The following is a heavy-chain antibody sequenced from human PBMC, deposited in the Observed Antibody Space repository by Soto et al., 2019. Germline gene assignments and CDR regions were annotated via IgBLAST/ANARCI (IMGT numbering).Heavy chain of an antibody. Sequence: GGSLRLSCAASGFTFSSYSMNWVRQAPGKGLEWVSSISSSSSYIYYADSVKGRFTISRDNSKSTLYLQMNGLRAEDTAVYYCAREASSALLDYWGQGTLVTVSS. CDR1: GFTFSSYS. CDR3: AREASSALLDY. J-gene: IGHJ4*02. V-gene: IGHV3-21*01. CDR2: ISSSSSYI.